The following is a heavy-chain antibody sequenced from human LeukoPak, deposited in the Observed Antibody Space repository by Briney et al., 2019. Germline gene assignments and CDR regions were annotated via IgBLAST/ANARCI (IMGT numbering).Heavy chain of an antibody. Sequence: SSETLSLTCTVSGGSISSTTYYWVWIRQPPGKGLDWIGSINYSGSTYYNPSLKSRVTISVDTSKNQFSLKLSSVTAADTAVYYCARHRRLSGSGRPSFYYYYMDVWGKGTTVTISS. CDR2: INYSGST. CDR3: ARHRRLSGSGRPSFYYYYMDV. D-gene: IGHD3-10*01. J-gene: IGHJ6*03. CDR1: GGSISSTTYY. V-gene: IGHV4-39*01.